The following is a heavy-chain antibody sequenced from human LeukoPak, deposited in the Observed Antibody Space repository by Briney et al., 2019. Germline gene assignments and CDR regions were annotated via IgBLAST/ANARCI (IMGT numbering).Heavy chain of an antibody. D-gene: IGHD6-13*01. CDR2: ISGSGRST. CDR1: ESTFITYA. J-gene: IGHJ4*02. CDR3: VKASSSSWSSFDN. Sequence: GGSLRLSCAASESTFITYAMNWVRQAPGKGLEWVATISGSGRSTYYADSVKGRFTISRDNSKHTLFLQMASLRAEDTAVYYCVKASSSSWSSFDNWGQGTLVTVSS. V-gene: IGHV3-23*01.